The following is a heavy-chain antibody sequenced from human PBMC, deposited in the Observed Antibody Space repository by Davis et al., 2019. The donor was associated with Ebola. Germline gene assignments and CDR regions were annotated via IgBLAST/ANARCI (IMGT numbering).Heavy chain of an antibody. Sequence: PSETLSLTCSVYGGSFSGYYWTWIRQSPGKGLEWIGQINHIGITNYNPSLKSRVSISLDKSKNQFSLKLSSVTAADTAVYYCARVTYGDYHFDCWGQGTLVTVSS. J-gene: IGHJ4*02. D-gene: IGHD4-17*01. CDR3: ARVTYGDYHFDC. CDR2: INHIGIT. CDR1: GGSFSGYY. V-gene: IGHV4-34*09.